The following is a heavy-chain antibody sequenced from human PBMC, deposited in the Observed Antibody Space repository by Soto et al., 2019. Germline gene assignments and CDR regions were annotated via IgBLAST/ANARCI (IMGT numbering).Heavy chain of an antibody. D-gene: IGHD3-10*01. Sequence: GGSLRLSCAASGFTFSSYAMSWVRQAPGKGLEWVSAISGSGGSTYYADSVKGRFTISRDNSKNTLYLQMNSLRAEDTAVYYCAKDRSVLLWFGLSDYYGMDVSGQGTTVTVSS. CDR3: AKDRSVLLWFGLSDYYGMDV. V-gene: IGHV3-23*01. CDR1: GFTFSSYA. J-gene: IGHJ6*02. CDR2: ISGSGGST.